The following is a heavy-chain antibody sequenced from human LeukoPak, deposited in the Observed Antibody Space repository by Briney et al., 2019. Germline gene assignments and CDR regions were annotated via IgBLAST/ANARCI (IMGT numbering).Heavy chain of an antibody. Sequence: SETLSLTCTASGGSVSSYYWNWIRQPPGKGLEWIGYIYYSGSTNYNPSLKSRVTISVDTSKNQFSLKLNSITTADTAVYYCARVRLSGSYLDAFDIWGQGTMVTVSS. CDR2: IYYSGST. V-gene: IGHV4-59*02. D-gene: IGHD1-26*01. J-gene: IGHJ3*02. CDR3: ARVRLSGSYLDAFDI. CDR1: GGSVSSYY.